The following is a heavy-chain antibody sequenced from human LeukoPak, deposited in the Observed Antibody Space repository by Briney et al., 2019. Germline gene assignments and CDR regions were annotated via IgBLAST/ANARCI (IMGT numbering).Heavy chain of an antibody. J-gene: IGHJ4*02. D-gene: IGHD3-16*01. CDR1: GGSFSGYY. Sequence: SETLSLTCAVYGGSFSGYYWSWIRQPPGKGLEWIGEINHSGSTNYNPSLKSRVTISVDTSKSQFSLKLSSVTAADTAVYYCARGWGGFDYWGQGTLVTVSS. V-gene: IGHV4-34*01. CDR2: INHSGST. CDR3: ARGWGGFDY.